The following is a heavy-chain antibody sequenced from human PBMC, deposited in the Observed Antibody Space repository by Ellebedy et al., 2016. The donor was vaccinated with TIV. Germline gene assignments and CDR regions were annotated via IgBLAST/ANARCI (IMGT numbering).Heavy chain of an antibody. Sequence: SETLSLTCTVSGGSISSSSYYWGWIRQSPGNGLEWIGSIYRTGSTYYNPSLESRVTISLDTSKNQFSLKLSSVTAADTAVYYCARPGQWWFDPWGQGTLVTVSS. CDR3: ARPGQWWFDP. V-gene: IGHV4-39*07. D-gene: IGHD6-19*01. J-gene: IGHJ5*02. CDR2: IYRTGST. CDR1: GGSISSSSYY.